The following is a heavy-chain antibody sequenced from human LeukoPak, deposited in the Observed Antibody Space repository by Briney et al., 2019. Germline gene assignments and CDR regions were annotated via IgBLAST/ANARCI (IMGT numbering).Heavy chain of an antibody. D-gene: IGHD1-14*01. CDR2: IDPDNGDT. CDR3: AAPGSRMKMRVDP. CDR1: GYPFTGYH. V-gene: IGHV1-2*02. Sequence: ASVKVSCQASGYPFTGYHVQWVRQAPGQGLEWLGRIDPDNGDTIYAQKFQGRVTMTRDTSISTAYMVLSSLTSDDTAVYYCAAPGSRMKMRVDPWGQGTPVTVSS. J-gene: IGHJ5*02.